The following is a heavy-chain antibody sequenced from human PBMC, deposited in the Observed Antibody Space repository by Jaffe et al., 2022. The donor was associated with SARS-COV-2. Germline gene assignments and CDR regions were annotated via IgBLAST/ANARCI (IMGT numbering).Heavy chain of an antibody. CDR1: GFTFSSYS. J-gene: IGHJ4*02. CDR2: ISSSSSYI. D-gene: IGHD3-22*01. Sequence: EVQLVESGGGLVKPGGSLRLSCAASGFTFSSYSMNWVRQAPGKGLEWVSSISSSSSYIYYADSVKGRFTISRDNAKNSLYLQMNSLRAEDTAVYYCARDTTPYYYDSSGYYLGYWGQGTLVTVSS. V-gene: IGHV3-21*01. CDR3: ARDTTPYYYDSSGYYLGY.